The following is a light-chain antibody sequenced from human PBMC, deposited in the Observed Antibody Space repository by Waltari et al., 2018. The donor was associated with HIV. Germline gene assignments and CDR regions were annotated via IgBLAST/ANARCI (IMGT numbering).Light chain of an antibody. CDR3: SSYVKGGSYV. V-gene: IGLV2-23*02. J-gene: IGLJ1*01. Sequence: QYALAQPDPVSESPGQSLTLFCNGTNHSIGSRDYFLWYQVIPNRVPKLVIFDVNRRPPGISHRFSVSKSGYTASLRIFGLQPEDEADYFCSSYVKGGSYVFGSGTKV. CDR1: NHSIGSRDY. CDR2: DVN.